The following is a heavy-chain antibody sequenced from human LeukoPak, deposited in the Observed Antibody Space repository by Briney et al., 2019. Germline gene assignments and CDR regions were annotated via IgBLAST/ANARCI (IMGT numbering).Heavy chain of an antibody. J-gene: IGHJ4*02. CDR3: ATGGGSGRYGFPFDC. Sequence: PGGSLRLSCAASGFTLSSYWMSWVRQAPGRGLGWVATIKKDGTEKKYVDSVKGRFTVSRDNAKNSLYLQMNSLRAEDTAVYYCATGGGSGRYGFPFDCWGQGTLVTVSS. V-gene: IGHV3-7*01. D-gene: IGHD6-19*01. CDR2: IKKDGTEK. CDR1: GFTLSSYW.